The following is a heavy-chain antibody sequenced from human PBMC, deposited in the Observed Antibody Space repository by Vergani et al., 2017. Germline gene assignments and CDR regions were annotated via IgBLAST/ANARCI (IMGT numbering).Heavy chain of an antibody. V-gene: IGHV3-9*01. CDR2: INWNSDSI. CDR1: GLVFSDYT. CDR3: VKDIAASGNYWYFDL. J-gene: IGHJ2*01. Sequence: EVQLVESGGDLAQPGGSLTLSCEAYGLVFSDYTMSWVRQAPGKGLEWVSGINWNSDSIAYADSVKGRFTISRDNAKNSLYLQMNSLRAEDTALYYCVKDIAASGNYWYFDLWGRGTLVTVSS. D-gene: IGHD6-13*01.